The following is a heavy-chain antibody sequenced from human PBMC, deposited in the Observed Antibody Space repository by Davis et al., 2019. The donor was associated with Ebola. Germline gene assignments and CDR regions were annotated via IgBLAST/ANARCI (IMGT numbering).Heavy chain of an antibody. CDR1: GFTFSSYS. Sequence: PGGSLRLSCAASGFTFSSYSMNWVRQAPGKGLEWVSSISSSSSYIYYADSVKGRFTISRDNAKNSLYLQMNSLRAEDTAVYYCAGGVRYFDWLLGVGGDYYYYGMDVWGQGTTVTVSS. CDR2: ISSSSSYI. V-gene: IGHV3-21*01. CDR3: AGGVRYFDWLLGVGGDYYYYGMDV. D-gene: IGHD3-9*01. J-gene: IGHJ6*02.